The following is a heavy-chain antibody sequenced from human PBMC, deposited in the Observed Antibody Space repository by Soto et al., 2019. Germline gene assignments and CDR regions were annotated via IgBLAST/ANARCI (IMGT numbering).Heavy chain of an antibody. CDR3: ARDRRVTAVAGLGY. J-gene: IGHJ4*02. Sequence: RRLSCAASGFTFSSYSMNWVRQAPGKGLEWVSSISSSSSYIYYADSVKGRFTISRDNAKNSLYLQMNSLRAEDTAVYYCARDRRVTAVAGLGYWGQGTLVTVSS. D-gene: IGHD6-19*01. V-gene: IGHV3-21*01. CDR2: ISSSSSYI. CDR1: GFTFSSYS.